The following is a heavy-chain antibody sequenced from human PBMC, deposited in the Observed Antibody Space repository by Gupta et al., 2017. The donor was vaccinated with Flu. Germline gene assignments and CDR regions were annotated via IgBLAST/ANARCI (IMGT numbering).Heavy chain of an antibody. V-gene: IGHV3-21*01. CDR1: GFTFSSYS. D-gene: IGHD1-20*01. Sequence: EVQLVESGGGLVKPGGSLRLSCAASGFTFSSYSMNWVRQAPGKGLEWVSSISSSSSYIYYADSVKGRFTISRDNAKNSLYLQMNSLRAEDTAVYYCARDNWSRGRFAIDYWGQGTLVTVSS. J-gene: IGHJ4*02. CDR3: ARDNWSRGRFAIDY. CDR2: ISSSSSYI.